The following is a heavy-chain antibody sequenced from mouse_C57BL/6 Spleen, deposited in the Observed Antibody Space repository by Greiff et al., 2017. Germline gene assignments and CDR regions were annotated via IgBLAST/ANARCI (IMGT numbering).Heavy chain of an antibody. V-gene: IGHV2-6*03. CDR3: ARNGYEGAMDY. CDR1: GFSLTSYG. D-gene: IGHD2-2*01. Sequence: VQLLESGPGLVAPSQSLSITCTVSGFSLTSYGVNWVRQPPGQGLEWLVVIWSAGSTTYNSALKSRLGISKDNSRSQDFLKRNRLQTDDTAMYYCARNGYEGAMDYWGQGTSVTVSS. CDR2: IWSAGST. J-gene: IGHJ4*01.